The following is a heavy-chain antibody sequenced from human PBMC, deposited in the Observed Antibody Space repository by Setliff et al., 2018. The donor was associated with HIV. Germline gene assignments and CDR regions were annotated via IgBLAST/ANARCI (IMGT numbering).Heavy chain of an antibody. D-gene: IGHD3-9*01. Sequence: TLSLTCPVSGGSISSGNYFWSWIRQPAGKGLEWIGRIYASGSTSYNPSLKSRVTISVDTSKNQFSLKLSSVTAADTAVYYCARGPPATGFSRELDYWGQGTLVTVSS. J-gene: IGHJ4*02. CDR2: IYASGST. CDR3: ARGPPATGFSRELDY. CDR1: GGSISSGNYF. V-gene: IGHV4-61*02.